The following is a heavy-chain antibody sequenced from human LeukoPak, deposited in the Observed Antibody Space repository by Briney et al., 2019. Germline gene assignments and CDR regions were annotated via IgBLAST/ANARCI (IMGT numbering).Heavy chain of an antibody. D-gene: IGHD3-3*01. J-gene: IGHJ4*02. CDR2: IKSKTDGGTT. Sequence: GGSLRLSCAASGFTFSNAWMSWVRQALGKGLEWVGRIKSKTDGGTTDYAAPVKGRFTISRDDSKNTLYLQINSLKTEDTAVYYCTTATSYYDFWSGYLYWGQGTLVTVSS. CDR1: GFTFSNAW. CDR3: TTATSYYDFWSGYLY. V-gene: IGHV3-15*01.